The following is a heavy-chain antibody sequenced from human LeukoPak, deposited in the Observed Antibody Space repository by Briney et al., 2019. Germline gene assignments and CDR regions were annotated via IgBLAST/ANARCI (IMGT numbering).Heavy chain of an antibody. CDR3: ARVPSTVTTRPDDY. CDR2: ISSSSSYI. D-gene: IGHD4-17*01. CDR1: GFTFSSYS. V-gene: IGHV3-21*01. J-gene: IGHJ4*02. Sequence: GGSLRLSCAASGFTFSSYSMNWVRQAPRKGLEWVSSISSSSSYIYYADSVKGRFTISRDNAKNSLYLQMNSLRAEDTAVYYCARVPSTVTTRPDDYWRQGTLVTVSS.